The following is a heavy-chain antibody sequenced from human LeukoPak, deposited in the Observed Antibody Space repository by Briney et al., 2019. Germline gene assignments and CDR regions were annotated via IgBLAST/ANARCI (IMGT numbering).Heavy chain of an antibody. CDR2: IYYSGST. CDR3: ARKRITMVRGVILHYYMDV. CDR1: GGSISSSSYY. J-gene: IGHJ6*03. Sequence: SETLSLTCTVSGGSISSSSYYWGWIRQPPGKGLGWIGSIYYSGSTYYNPSLKSRVTISVDTSKNQFSLKLSSVTAADTAVYYCARKRITMVRGVILHYYMDVWGKGTTVTISS. V-gene: IGHV4-39*01. D-gene: IGHD3-10*01.